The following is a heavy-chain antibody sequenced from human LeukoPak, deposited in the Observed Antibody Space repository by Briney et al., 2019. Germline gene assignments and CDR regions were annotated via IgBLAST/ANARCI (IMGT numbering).Heavy chain of an antibody. CDR3: ARDHDVASAGSDF. Sequence: GGSLRLSCAASGFTFSTYWMSWVRQAPGKGLEWVANIKPDGSGEYYVDSVKGRFTISRDNANNSLYLQMNSLRVEDTALYYCARDHDVASAGSDFWGQGTLVTVSS. V-gene: IGHV3-7*01. J-gene: IGHJ4*02. D-gene: IGHD6-13*01. CDR2: IKPDGSGE. CDR1: GFTFSTYW.